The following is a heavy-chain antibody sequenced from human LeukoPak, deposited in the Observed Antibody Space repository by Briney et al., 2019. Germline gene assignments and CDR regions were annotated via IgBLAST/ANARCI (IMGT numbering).Heavy chain of an antibody. CDR2: IYPGDSDT. V-gene: IGHV5-51*01. Sequence: GESLKISCKGSGYSFTSYWIAWVRQMPGKGLEWMGIIYPGDSDTRYSPSFQGQVTISADKSISTAYLQWSSLKASDTAMYFCARATSGGYSGLDAFDVWGQGTMVTVSS. J-gene: IGHJ3*01. CDR1: GYSFTSYW. CDR3: ARATSGGYSGLDAFDV. D-gene: IGHD1-26*01.